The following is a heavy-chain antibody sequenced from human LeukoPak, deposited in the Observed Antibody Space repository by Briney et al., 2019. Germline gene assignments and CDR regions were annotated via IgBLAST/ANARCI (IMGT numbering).Heavy chain of an antibody. D-gene: IGHD3-22*01. V-gene: IGHV3-23*01. CDR1: GVTLSSYA. J-gene: IGHJ1*01. CDR3: VRDSSGYYPRIFQH. Sequence: GGSLRLSCAGSGVTLSSYAMSWARQAPGKGLEWVSGISSSGSGGNTYYADSVKGRFTISRDNSKNTLYLQMNSLRAEDTAVYYCVRDSSGYYPRIFQHWGQGTLVTVSS. CDR2: ISSSGSGGNT.